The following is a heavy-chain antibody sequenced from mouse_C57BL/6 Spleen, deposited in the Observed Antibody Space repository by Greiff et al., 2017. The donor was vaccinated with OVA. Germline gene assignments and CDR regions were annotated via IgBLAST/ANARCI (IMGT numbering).Heavy chain of an antibody. CDR1: GYSITSGYS. Sequence: VQLQQSGPGLVKPSQSLSLTCSVTGYSITSGYSWNWIRQFPGNKLEWMGYISYDGSNNYNPSLKNRITITRDTSKNQFFLKLNSVTTEDTATYYCARDRSSMDYWGQGTSVTVSS. V-gene: IGHV3-6*01. J-gene: IGHJ4*01. CDR3: ARDRSSMDY. CDR2: ISYDGSN.